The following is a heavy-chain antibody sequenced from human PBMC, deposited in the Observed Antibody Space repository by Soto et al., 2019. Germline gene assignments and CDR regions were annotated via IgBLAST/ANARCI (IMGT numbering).Heavy chain of an antibody. CDR3: ARGLGYCSGGSCPRYYFDY. J-gene: IGHJ4*02. Sequence: PSETLSLTCTVSGGSISSYYWSWIRQPPGKGLEWIGYIYYSGSTNYNPSLKSRVTISVDTSKNQFSLKLSSVTAADTAVYYCARGLGYCSGGSCPRYYFDYWGQGTLVTVSS. V-gene: IGHV4-59*01. D-gene: IGHD2-15*01. CDR1: GGSISSYY. CDR2: IYYSGST.